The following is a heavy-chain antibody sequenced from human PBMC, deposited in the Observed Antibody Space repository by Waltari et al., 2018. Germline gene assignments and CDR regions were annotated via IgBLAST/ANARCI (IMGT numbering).Heavy chain of an antibody. V-gene: IGHV4-38-2*01. J-gene: IGHJ4*02. Sequence: QVQLQESGPGLVKPSETLSLTCAVSGYSLSSGYYWGWFRPPPGKGLEWIGSIYHSGSTYYNPSLKSRVTISVDTSKNQFSLKLSSVTAADTAVYYCASFASVPAAMPRDYWGQGTLVTVSS. CDR3: ASFASVPAAMPRDY. CDR2: IYHSGST. CDR1: GYSLSSGYY. D-gene: IGHD2-2*01.